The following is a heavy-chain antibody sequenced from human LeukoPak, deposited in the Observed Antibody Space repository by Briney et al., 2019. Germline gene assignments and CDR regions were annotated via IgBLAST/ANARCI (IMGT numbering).Heavy chain of an antibody. CDR1: GGSFSSEA. D-gene: IGHD6-6*01. CDR3: ARSFIEYSSSPDDY. CDR2: ISAYNGNT. J-gene: IGHJ4*02. V-gene: IGHV1-18*01. Sequence: ASVKVSCKAFGGSFSSEAISWVRQAPGQGLEWMGWISAYNGNTNYAQKLQGRVTMTTDTSTSTAYMELRSLRSDDTAVYYCARSFIEYSSSPDDYWGQGTLVTVSS.